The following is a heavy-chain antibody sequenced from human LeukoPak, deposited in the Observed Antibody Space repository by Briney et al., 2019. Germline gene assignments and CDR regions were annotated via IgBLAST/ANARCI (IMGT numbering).Heavy chain of an antibody. J-gene: IGHJ4*02. D-gene: IGHD6-13*01. V-gene: IGHV4-34*01. Sequence: SETLSLTCAVYGGSFSGDYWSWIRQPPGKGLEWIGEINHSGSTNYHPSLKSRVTISVDTSKNQFSLKLSSVTAADTAVYYCARDVIAAAGTDDYWGQGTLVTVSS. CDR1: GGSFSGDY. CDR2: INHSGST. CDR3: ARDVIAAAGTDDY.